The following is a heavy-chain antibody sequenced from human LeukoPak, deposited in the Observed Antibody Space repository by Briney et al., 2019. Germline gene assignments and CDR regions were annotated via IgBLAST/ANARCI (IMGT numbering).Heavy chain of an antibody. V-gene: IGHV4-59*01. J-gene: IGHJ4*02. CDR3: ARGGVVPAAIYY. CDR1: GGSISSYY. D-gene: IGHD2-2*01. CDR2: IYYSGST. Sequence: SETLSLTCFVSGGSISSYYWSWIRQPPGKGLEWIGYIYYSGSTNYNPSLKSRVTISVDTSKNQFSLKLSSVTAADTAVYYCARGGVVPAAIYYWGQGTLVTVSS.